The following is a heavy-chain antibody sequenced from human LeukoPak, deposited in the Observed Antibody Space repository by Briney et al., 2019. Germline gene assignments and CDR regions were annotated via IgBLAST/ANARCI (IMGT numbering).Heavy chain of an antibody. V-gene: IGHV3-9*01. J-gene: IGHJ1*01. CDR3: VKDVSSSWKEYFQY. CDR2: ISWNSGSI. CDR1: GFTFDDYA. Sequence: GGSLRLSCAASGFTFDDYAMHWVRQVPGKGLEWVSSISWNSGSIGYADSVRGRSTISRDNAKNSLYLQMNSLRAEDTALYYCVKDVSSSWKEYFQYWGQGTLVTVSS. D-gene: IGHD6-13*01.